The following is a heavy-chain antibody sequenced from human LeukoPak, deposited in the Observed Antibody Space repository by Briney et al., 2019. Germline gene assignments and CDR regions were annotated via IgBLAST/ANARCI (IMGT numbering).Heavy chain of an antibody. D-gene: IGHD4-23*01. CDR3: ARSGGGVFDY. J-gene: IGHJ4*02. CDR2: INPSGGST. Sequence: ASVKVSCKASGYTFTSYGISWVRQAPGQGLEWMGIINPSGGSTSYAQKFQGRVTMTRDTSTSTVYMELSSLRSEDTAVYYCARSGGGVFDYWGQGTLVTVSS. CDR1: GYTFTSYG. V-gene: IGHV1-46*01.